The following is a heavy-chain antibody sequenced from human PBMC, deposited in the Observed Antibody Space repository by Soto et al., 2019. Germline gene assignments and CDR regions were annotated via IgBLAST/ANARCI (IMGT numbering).Heavy chain of an antibody. CDR3: SGSNWYGDY. J-gene: IGHJ4*02. CDR1: GFTFSRYD. Sequence: QVQLVESGGDVVQPGRSLRLSCAASGFTFSRYDMHWVRQAPGKGLEWVAFISYDGTKKYYADSVKGRFTNSRDNSKNTPYLHMNSLRHEDTAVYYCSGSNWYGDYWGQGTLVTVSS. CDR2: ISYDGTKK. V-gene: IGHV3-30*03. D-gene: IGHD6-13*01.